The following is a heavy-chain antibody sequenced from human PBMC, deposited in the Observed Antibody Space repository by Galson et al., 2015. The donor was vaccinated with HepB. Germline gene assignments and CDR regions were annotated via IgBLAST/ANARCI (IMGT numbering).Heavy chain of an antibody. V-gene: IGHV4-39*01. CDR2: IYYSGST. Sequence: SLTCTVSGGSISSSSYYWGWIRQPPGKGLEWIGSIYYSGSTYYNPSLKSRVTISVDTSKNQFSLKLSSVTAADTAVYYCARKQVWYFDYWGQGTLVTVSS. CDR1: GGSISSSSYY. CDR3: ARKQVWYFDY. D-gene: IGHD3-16*01. J-gene: IGHJ4*02.